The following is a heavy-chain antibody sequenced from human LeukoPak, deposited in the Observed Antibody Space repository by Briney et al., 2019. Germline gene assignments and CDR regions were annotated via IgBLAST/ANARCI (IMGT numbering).Heavy chain of an antibody. D-gene: IGHD5-18*01. CDR3: ARSWIQLWFHY. CDR1: GGSFSGYY. J-gene: IGHJ4*02. CDR2: INHSGST. Sequence: PSETLSLTCAVYGGSFSGYYWSWMRQPPGKGLEWIGEINHSGSTNYNPSLKSRVTISVDTSKNQFSLKLSSVTAADTAVYYCARSWIQLWFHYWGQGTLVTVSS. V-gene: IGHV4-34*01.